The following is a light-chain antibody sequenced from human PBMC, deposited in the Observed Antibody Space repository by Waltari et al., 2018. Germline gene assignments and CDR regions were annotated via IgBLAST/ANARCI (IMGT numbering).Light chain of an antibody. Sequence: EFVLTQSPDTPSLPPGGRAPLPGRASQSLSRSPLAWYQQKPGQAPRLLIYVASSRAPGIPDRFSGSGSGTDFSLTISRVEPEDVAVYYCQQYSSSVMYTFGQGTKLEIQ. CDR1: QSLSRSP. J-gene: IGKJ2*01. V-gene: IGKV3-20*01. CDR2: VAS. CDR3: QQYSSSVMYT.